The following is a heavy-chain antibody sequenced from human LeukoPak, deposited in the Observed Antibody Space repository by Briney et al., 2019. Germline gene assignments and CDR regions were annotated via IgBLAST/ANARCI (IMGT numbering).Heavy chain of an antibody. CDR2: IYYSGST. V-gene: IGHV4-39*01. Sequence: SETLSLTCTVSGGSISRSSSYYWGWIRQPPGKGLEWIGSIYYSGSTYYNPSLKSRVTISVDTSKNQFSLKLSSVTAADTAVYYCARLRSGYDDYWGQGTLVSVSS. J-gene: IGHJ4*02. CDR3: ARLRSGYDDY. D-gene: IGHD3-3*01. CDR1: GGSISRSSSYY.